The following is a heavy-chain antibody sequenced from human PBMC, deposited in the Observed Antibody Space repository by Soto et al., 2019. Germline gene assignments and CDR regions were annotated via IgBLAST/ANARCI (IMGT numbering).Heavy chain of an antibody. CDR2: ISWNSGSI. J-gene: IGHJ6*03. V-gene: IGHV3-9*01. D-gene: IGHD2-2*01. CDR1: GFTFDDYA. CDR3: AKDGEDCSSTKCRDYYYYMDV. Sequence: EVQLVESGGGLVQPGRSLRLSCAVSGFTFDDYAMHWVRQAPGKGLEWVSGISWNSGSIGYADSVKGRFTISRDNAKNALYLQINSLRAEDTALYYGAKDGEDCSSTKCRDYYYYMDVWGKGTTVTVSS.